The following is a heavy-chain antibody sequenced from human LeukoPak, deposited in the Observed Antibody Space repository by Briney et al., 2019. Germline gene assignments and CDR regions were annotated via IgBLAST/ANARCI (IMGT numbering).Heavy chain of an antibody. CDR3: ASGYCSSTSCLDY. D-gene: IGHD2-2*03. J-gene: IGHJ4*02. V-gene: IGHV4-59*01. CDR2: IYYSGST. Sequence: SETLSLTCTVSGGSISSYYWSWIRQPSGKGLEWIGYIYYSGSTNYNPSLKSRVTISVDTSKNQFSLKLSSVTAADTAVYYCASGYCSSTSCLDYWGQGTLVTVSS. CDR1: GGSISSYY.